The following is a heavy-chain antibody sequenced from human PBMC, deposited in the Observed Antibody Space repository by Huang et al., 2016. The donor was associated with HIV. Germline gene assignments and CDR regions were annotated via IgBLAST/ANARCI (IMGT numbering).Heavy chain of an antibody. J-gene: IGHJ4*02. CDR3: AKEGDTGAALGY. D-gene: IGHD2-8*02. Sequence: EVQLVESGGGLIQPGGSLRLSCAASGFTVSTTYMTWVRQAPGKGLEWVSMIYSGGTTYYADSVKGRFTISRDDSENTLYLHMTSLRAGDTAVYYCAKEGDTGAALGYWGQGTLVTVS. CDR2: IYSGGTT. CDR1: GFTVSTTY. V-gene: IGHV3-53*01.